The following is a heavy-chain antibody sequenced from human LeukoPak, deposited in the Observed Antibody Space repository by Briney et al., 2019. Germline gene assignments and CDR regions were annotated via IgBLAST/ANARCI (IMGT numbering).Heavy chain of an antibody. J-gene: IGHJ5*02. CDR3: AREGNPYCSGGSCYSIWFDP. CDR1: GFTVSSNY. V-gene: IGHV3-66*01. CDR2: IYGDGST. D-gene: IGHD2-15*01. Sequence: GGSLRLSCAVSGFTVSSNYMSWVRQAPGKGLEWVSVIYGDGSTYFADSVKGRFTISRDNAKNSLYLQMNSLRAEDTAVYYCAREGNPYCSGGSCYSIWFDPWGQGTLVTVSS.